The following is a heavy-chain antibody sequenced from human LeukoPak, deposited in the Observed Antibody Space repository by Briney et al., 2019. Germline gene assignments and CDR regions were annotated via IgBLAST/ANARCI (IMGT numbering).Heavy chain of an antibody. D-gene: IGHD3-22*01. V-gene: IGHV3-7*02. CDR2: IKQDGSEI. CDR1: GFPFSSSW. Sequence: PGGSLRLSCAASGFPFSSSWMTWVRQAPGKGLAWVANIKQDGSEIFYVDSVKGRFTMSRDNAKSSLYLQMNSLRAEDTAVYYCGRGGSSGYNYNAFDIWGQGTMVIVSS. J-gene: IGHJ3*02. CDR3: GRGGSSGYNYNAFDI.